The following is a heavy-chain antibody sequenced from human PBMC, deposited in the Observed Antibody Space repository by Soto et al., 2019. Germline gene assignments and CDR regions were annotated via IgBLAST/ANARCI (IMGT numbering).Heavy chain of an antibody. D-gene: IGHD3-9*01. CDR2: ISSSSSYT. CDR1: GFTFSDYY. Sequence: KTGGSLRLSCAASGFTFSDYYMSWIRQAPGKGLEWVSYISSSSSYTNYADSVKGRFTISRDNAKNSLYLQMNSLRAEDTAVYYCARDRGDYDILTGRNWFDPWGQGTLVTVSS. V-gene: IGHV3-11*06. J-gene: IGHJ5*02. CDR3: ARDRGDYDILTGRNWFDP.